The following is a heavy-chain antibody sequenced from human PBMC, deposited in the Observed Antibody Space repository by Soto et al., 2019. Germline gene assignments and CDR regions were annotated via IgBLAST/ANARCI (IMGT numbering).Heavy chain of an antibody. V-gene: IGHV4-59*01. D-gene: IGHD4-17*01. CDR2: IYYSGST. CDR1: GGSISSYY. J-gene: IGHJ6*02. Sequence: SETLSLTCTVSGGSISSYYWSWIRQPPGKGLEWIEYIYYSGSTNYSPSLKSRVTISVDTSKNQFSLKLSSVTAADTAVYYCASARGMTTGTYYYYYGMDVWGQGTTVTVSS. CDR3: ASARGMTTGTYYYYYGMDV.